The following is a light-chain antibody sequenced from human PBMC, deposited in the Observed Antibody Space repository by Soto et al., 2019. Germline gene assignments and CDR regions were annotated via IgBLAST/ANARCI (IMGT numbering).Light chain of an antibody. J-gene: IGLJ1*01. CDR3: SSYTGTSSTLYV. CDR1: SSDVGRYNY. CDR2: EVS. V-gene: IGLV2-14*01. Sequence: QSALNQPASMSGSPGQSITISCTGSSSDVGRYNYVSWYQQHPGKAPKLVISEVSNRPSGVSDRFSGSKSGNTASLTISGLQSEDEADYYCSSYTGTSSTLYVFGTGTKLTVL.